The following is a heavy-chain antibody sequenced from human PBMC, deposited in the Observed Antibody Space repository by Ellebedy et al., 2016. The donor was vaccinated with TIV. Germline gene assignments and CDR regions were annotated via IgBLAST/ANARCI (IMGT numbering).Heavy chain of an antibody. J-gene: IGHJ5*02. CDR3: AKFKACLGCYDNEGWFDP. CDR2: ISSSGDFT. CDR1: GFTFSSYA. Sequence: GGSLRLSCVASGFTFSSYAMSWVCQAPGKGLEWVSVISSSGDFTYYADSVKGRFTISRDNSKNTLYLQMNSLRAEDTAVYYCAKFKACLGCYDNEGWFDPWGQGTLVTVSS. D-gene: IGHD2-15*01. V-gene: IGHV3-23*01.